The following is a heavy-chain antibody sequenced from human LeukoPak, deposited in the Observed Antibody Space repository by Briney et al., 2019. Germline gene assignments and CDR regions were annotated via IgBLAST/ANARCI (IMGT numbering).Heavy chain of an antibody. CDR3: ARDGRPGGSKPPDNWFDP. D-gene: IGHD2-15*01. Sequence: GGSLRLSCAASGFTFSSYAMHWVRQAPGKGLEWVAVISYDGSNKYYADSVKGRFTISRDNSKNTLYLQMNSLRAEDTAVYYCARDGRPGGSKPPDNWFDPWGQGTLVTVSS. V-gene: IGHV3-30-3*01. J-gene: IGHJ5*02. CDR2: ISYDGSNK. CDR1: GFTFSSYA.